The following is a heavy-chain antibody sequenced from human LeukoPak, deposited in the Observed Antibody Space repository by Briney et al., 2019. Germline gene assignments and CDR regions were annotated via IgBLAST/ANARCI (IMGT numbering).Heavy chain of an antibody. CDR3: ARAPGGSGSYSPFDY. J-gene: IGHJ4*02. D-gene: IGHD3-10*01. V-gene: IGHV4-31*03. CDR2: IYYSGST. Sequence: SQTLSLTCTVSGCSISSGGYYWSWIRQHPGKGLEWIGYIYYSGSTYYNPSLKSRVTISVDTSKNQFSLKLSSVTAADTAVYYCARAPGGSGSYSPFDYWGQGTLVTVSS. CDR1: GCSISSGGYY.